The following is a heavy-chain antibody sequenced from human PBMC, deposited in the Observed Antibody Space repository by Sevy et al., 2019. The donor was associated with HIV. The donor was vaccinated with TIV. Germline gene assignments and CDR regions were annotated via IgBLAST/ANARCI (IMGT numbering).Heavy chain of an antibody. Sequence: GGSLRLSCAASGFSLNTYWMSWVRQAPGKGLEWVANIKQDGSVTYYVDSVKGRFTISRDNSKNTLYLQMNSLRAEDTAVFYCARSVLNNYYDTSGPFDYWGQGTLVTVSS. D-gene: IGHD3-22*01. CDR3: ARSVLNNYYDTSGPFDY. CDR1: GFSLNTYW. J-gene: IGHJ4*02. V-gene: IGHV3-7*01. CDR2: IKQDGSVT.